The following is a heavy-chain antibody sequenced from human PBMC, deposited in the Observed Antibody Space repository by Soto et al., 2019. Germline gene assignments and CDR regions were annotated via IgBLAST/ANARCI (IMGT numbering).Heavy chain of an antibody. Sequence: SETLSLTCAVSGGSISSSNWWSWVRQSPGKGLEWIGEIYHSGSTNHNPSLKSRVIISVDKSRNQFSLKLSSVTAADTAVYFCASHRGNTFGPYDDWGQGTQVTVSS. D-gene: IGHD3-16*01. J-gene: IGHJ4*01. CDR1: GGSISSSNW. CDR3: ASHRGNTFGPYDD. V-gene: IGHV4-4*02. CDR2: IYHSGST.